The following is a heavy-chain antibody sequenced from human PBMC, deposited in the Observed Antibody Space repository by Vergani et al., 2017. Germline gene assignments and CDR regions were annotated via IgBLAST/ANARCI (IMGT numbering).Heavy chain of an antibody. J-gene: IGHJ4*02. V-gene: IGHV3-72*01. D-gene: IGHD1-26*01. CDR2: TRNKANSYTT. Sequence: VQLVESGGGVVQPGRSLRLSCAASGFTFSDHYMDWVRQAPGKGLEWVGRTRNKANSYTTEYAASVKGRFTISRDDSKNSLYLQMNSLKTEDTAVYYCARAGSYAPFDYWGQGTLVTVSS. CDR1: GFTFSDHY. CDR3: ARAGSYAPFDY.